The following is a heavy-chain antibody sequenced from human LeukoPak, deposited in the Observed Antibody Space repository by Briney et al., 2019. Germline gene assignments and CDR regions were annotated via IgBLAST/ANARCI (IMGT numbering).Heavy chain of an antibody. V-gene: IGHV4-31*03. CDR3: ARTITIFGALGYFDS. CDR2: SYYSGNT. Sequence: PSQTLSLTCTVSGTSISSGAYSGSSVRQHPGKGREWIAYSYYSGNTYYNPSLKRRVTISVDTSKNRFSLKLSSVTAADTAVYYCARTITIFGALGYFDSWGQGTLVTVSS. CDR1: GTSISSGAYS. D-gene: IGHD3-3*01. J-gene: IGHJ4*02.